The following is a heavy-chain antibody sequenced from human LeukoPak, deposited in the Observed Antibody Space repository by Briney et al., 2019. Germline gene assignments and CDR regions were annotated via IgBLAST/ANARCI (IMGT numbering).Heavy chain of an antibody. CDR1: GFTFNNYA. V-gene: IGHV3-23*01. Sequence: GGSLRLSCAASGFTFNNYAMTWVRQAXXXXXXXXXXXSGRGDATYYADSVKGRFTISRDDSKNTLYLQMNSLRAEDTAVYHCAKAPPAATNYYYGMDVWGQGTTVTVSS. D-gene: IGHD2-15*01. J-gene: IGHJ6*02. CDR3: AKAPPAATNYYYGMDV. CDR2: XSGRGDAT.